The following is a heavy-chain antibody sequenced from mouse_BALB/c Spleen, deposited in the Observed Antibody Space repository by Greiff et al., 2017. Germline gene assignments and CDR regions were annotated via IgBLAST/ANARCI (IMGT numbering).Heavy chain of an antibody. CDR1: GFNIKDTY. D-gene: IGHD2-4*01. CDR2: IDPANGNT. V-gene: IGHV14-3*02. Sequence: VQLQQSGAELVKPGASVKLSCTASGFNIKDTYMHWVKQRPEQGLEWIGRIDPANGNTKYDPKFQGKATITADTSSNTAYLQLSSLTSEDTAVYYCAEGDYDYDGAMDYWGQGTSVTVSS. CDR3: AEGDYDYDGAMDY. J-gene: IGHJ4*01.